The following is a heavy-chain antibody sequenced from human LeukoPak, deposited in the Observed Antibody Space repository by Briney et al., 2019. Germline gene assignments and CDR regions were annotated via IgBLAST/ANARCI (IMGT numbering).Heavy chain of an antibody. D-gene: IGHD2-21*01. CDR3: TTFGIGNLLSSYDY. CDR2: IKSKANGGTT. CDR1: GFPVSDAW. J-gene: IGHJ4*02. V-gene: IGHV3-15*01. Sequence: GGSLRLSCAASGFPVSDAWMTWVRQAPGKGLEWVGRIKSKANGGTTDYAAPVKGRFTISRDDSKNTLYLQLNSLKTEDTAVYYCTTFGIGNLLSSYDYWGQGTLVTVSS.